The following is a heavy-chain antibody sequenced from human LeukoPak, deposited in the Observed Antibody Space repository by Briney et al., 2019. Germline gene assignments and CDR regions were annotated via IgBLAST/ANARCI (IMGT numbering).Heavy chain of an antibody. CDR3: AKDPTKYGDYDFDY. V-gene: IGHV3-23*01. Sequence: GGSLRLSCAASGFTFSSYAMSWVRQAPGKGLEWVSAISGSGGSTYYADSVKGRFTISRDNSKNTLYLQMNSLRAEDTAVYYSAKDPTKYGDYDFDYWGQGTLVTVSS. CDR2: ISGSGGST. J-gene: IGHJ4*02. CDR1: GFTFSSYA. D-gene: IGHD4-17*01.